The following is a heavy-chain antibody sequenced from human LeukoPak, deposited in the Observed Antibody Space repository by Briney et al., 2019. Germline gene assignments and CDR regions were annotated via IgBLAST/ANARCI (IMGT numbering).Heavy chain of an antibody. Sequence: SDTLSPTCTVSGGSITSSGFYWGWIRQPPGKGLEWIGNIYYGGSAYYNPSLKSRVTISVDTSKNQFSLKLSSVTAADTAVYYCARQPNIVVVDNWFDPWGQGTLVAVSS. CDR2: IYYGGSA. CDR1: GGSITSSGFY. V-gene: IGHV4-39*07. J-gene: IGHJ5*02. D-gene: IGHD2-15*01. CDR3: ARQPNIVVVDNWFDP.